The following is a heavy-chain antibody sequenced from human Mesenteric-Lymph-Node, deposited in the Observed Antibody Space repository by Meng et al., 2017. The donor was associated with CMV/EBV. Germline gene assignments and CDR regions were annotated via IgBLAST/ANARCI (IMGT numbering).Heavy chain of an antibody. CDR1: GYSISSGHY. J-gene: IGHJ4*02. D-gene: IGHD1-26*01. V-gene: IGHV4-38-2*02. Sequence: SETLSLTCTVSGYSISSGHYWGWIRQPPGKGLEWIGSIYHSGSTYYNPSLKSRVTISVDTSKNQFSLKLSSVTAADTAVYYCARGIGGSADYWGQGTLVTVSS. CDR2: IYHSGST. CDR3: ARGIGGSADY.